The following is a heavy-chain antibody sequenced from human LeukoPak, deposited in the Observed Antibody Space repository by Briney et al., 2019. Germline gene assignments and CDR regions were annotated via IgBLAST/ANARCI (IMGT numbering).Heavy chain of an antibody. CDR1: PGSLSTTTYY. CDR3: AGDRNNRYWFYY. Sequence: SETLSLTCTVSPGSLSTTTYYWGWIRQPPGKGLEWIGTIAYTGTANYNPSLESRITLSRDTSKNQVSLKLSSVTAADTAVYYCAGDRNNRYWFYYWGQGTLVTVSS. V-gene: IGHV4-39*07. J-gene: IGHJ4*02. CDR2: IAYTGTA. D-gene: IGHD2-8*02.